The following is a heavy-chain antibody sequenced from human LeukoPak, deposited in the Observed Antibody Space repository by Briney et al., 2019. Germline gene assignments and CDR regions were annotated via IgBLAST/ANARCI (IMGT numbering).Heavy chain of an antibody. D-gene: IGHD5-24*01. CDR3: ATEFYSNGYNF. V-gene: IGHV3-15*01. J-gene: IGHJ4*02. Sequence: TGGSLRLSCPGSGFTFSSAWMTWVRQIPGKGLEWVGHIKSRTDGGTTDYAAPVKGSFTISRDDSKNTVYLQMNSLKTEDSAVYFCATEFYSNGYNFWGQGTLVIVSS. CDR1: GFTFSSAW. CDR2: IKSRTDGGTT.